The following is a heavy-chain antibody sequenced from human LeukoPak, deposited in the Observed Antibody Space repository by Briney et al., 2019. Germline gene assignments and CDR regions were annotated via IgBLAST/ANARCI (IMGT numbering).Heavy chain of an antibody. V-gene: IGHV3-21*01. Sequence: GGSLRLSCAASGFTFTSFSMNWVREAPGKGLEWVSSISDSSTDVYYADSVKGRFTISRDNAKNSLYLQMNSLRAEDTAVYYCTKDRFDYDSSGYPYDVWGQGTMVTVSS. D-gene: IGHD3-22*01. CDR1: GFTFTSFS. J-gene: IGHJ3*01. CDR3: TKDRFDYDSSGYPYDV. CDR2: ISDSSTDV.